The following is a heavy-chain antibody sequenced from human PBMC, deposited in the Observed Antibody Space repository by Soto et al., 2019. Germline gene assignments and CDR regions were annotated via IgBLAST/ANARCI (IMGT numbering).Heavy chain of an antibody. J-gene: IGHJ4*02. CDR2: IYYSGST. D-gene: IGHD6-13*01. CDR3: ASYEYSSSFDY. Sequence: SETLSLTCTVSGGSISSSSYYWGWIRQPPGKGLEWIGSIYYSGSTYYNPSLKSRVTISVDTSKNQFSLKLSSVTAADTAVYYCASYEYSSSFDYWGQGTLVTVSS. CDR1: GGSISSSSYY. V-gene: IGHV4-39*01.